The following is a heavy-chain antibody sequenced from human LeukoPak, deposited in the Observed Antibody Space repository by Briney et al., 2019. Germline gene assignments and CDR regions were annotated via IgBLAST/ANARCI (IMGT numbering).Heavy chain of an antibody. CDR3: ARGLRVRGVFEQFDY. J-gene: IGHJ4*02. V-gene: IGHV4-59*01. Sequence: SETLSLTCTVSGGSISSYYWSWIRQPPGKGLEWIGYIYYSGSTNYNPSLKSRVTISIDTSKNQFSLKLSSVTAADTAVYYCARGLRVRGVFEQFDYWGQGTLVTVSS. CDR2: IYYSGST. D-gene: IGHD3-10*01. CDR1: GGSISSYY.